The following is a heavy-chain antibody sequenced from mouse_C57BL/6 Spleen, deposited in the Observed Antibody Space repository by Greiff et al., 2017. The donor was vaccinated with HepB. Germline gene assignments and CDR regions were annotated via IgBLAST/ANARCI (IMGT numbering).Heavy chain of an antibody. D-gene: IGHD1-1*01. CDR3: ARHGLRSYFDV. Sequence: VQLQQSGAELVMPGASVKLSCKASGYTFTSYWMHWVKQRPGQGLEWIGEIDPSDSYTNYNQKFKGKSTLTVDKSSSTAYMQLSSLTSEDSAVYYCARHGLRSYFDVWGTGTTVTVSS. V-gene: IGHV1-69*01. CDR2: IDPSDSYT. CDR1: GYTFTSYW. J-gene: IGHJ1*03.